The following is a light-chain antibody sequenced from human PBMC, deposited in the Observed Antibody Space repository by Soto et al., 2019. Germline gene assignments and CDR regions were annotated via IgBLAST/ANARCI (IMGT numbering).Light chain of an antibody. CDR2: DVS. CDR3: SSYTSSSTPYV. J-gene: IGLJ1*01. CDR1: SSDVGGYNY. V-gene: IGLV2-14*01. Sequence: QSVLTRPASVSGSPGQSITISCTGTSSDVGGYNYVSWYQQHPGKAPKLMIYDVSNRPSGVSNRFPGSKSGNTASLTISGLQAEDEADYYCSSYTSSSTPYVFGTGTKVTVL.